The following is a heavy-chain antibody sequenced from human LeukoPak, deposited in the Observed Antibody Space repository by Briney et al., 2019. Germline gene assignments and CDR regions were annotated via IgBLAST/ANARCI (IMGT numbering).Heavy chain of an antibody. CDR1: GGSITNNY. Sequence: PSETLPLTCTVSGGSITNNYWSWIRQPPGKGLEWIGYISYSGSTNYNPSLKSRVTISVDTSKKKFSLKLNSVTAADTAVYYCARAETAMAPFDYWGQGTLVTVSS. D-gene: IGHD5-18*01. CDR2: ISYSGST. J-gene: IGHJ4*02. CDR3: ARAETAMAPFDY. V-gene: IGHV4-59*01.